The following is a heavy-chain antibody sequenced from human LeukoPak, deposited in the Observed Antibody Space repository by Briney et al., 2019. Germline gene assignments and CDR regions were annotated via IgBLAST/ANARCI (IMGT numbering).Heavy chain of an antibody. Sequence: PSETLSLTCTVSGGSISSYYWSWIRQPPGKGLEWLGYIYYSGRTNYNPSLKSRVTISVDTSKNQFSLKLSSVTAADTAVYYCARYSTGWGAFDYWGQGTLVTVSS. CDR2: IYYSGRT. CDR3: ARYSTGWGAFDY. V-gene: IGHV4-59*01. D-gene: IGHD3-16*01. CDR1: GGSISSYY. J-gene: IGHJ4*02.